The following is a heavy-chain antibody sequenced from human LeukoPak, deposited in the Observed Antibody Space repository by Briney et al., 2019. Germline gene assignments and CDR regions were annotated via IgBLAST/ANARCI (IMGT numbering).Heavy chain of an antibody. CDR3: ASPDGYNYCFDY. CDR1: RFSFSSYS. Sequence: PVGALRLSCAASRFSFSSYSISWVRQAPAKGVEWVSSISGSGGSTYYEDSVKGRFTISRDNSKNTLYLQMNSLTAEDRAVYYCASPDGYNYCFDYWGERTLVTVSP. CDR2: ISGSGGST. J-gene: IGHJ4*02. D-gene: IGHD5-24*01. V-gene: IGHV3-23*01.